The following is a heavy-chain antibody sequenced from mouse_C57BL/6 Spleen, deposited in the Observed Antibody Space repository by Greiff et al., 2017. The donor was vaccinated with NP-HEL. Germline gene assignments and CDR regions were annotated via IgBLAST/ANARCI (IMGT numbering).Heavy chain of an antibody. J-gene: IGHJ2*01. V-gene: IGHV1-69*01. CDR1: GYTFTSYW. CDR3: ARRRPSYYFDY. Sequence: QVQLQQPGAELVMPGASVKLSCKASGYTFTSYWMHWVKQRPGQGLEWIGEIDPSDSYTNYNQKFKGKSTLTVDKSSSTAYMQRSSLTSEDSAVYYCARRRPSYYFDYWGKGTTLTVSS. CDR2: IDPSDSYT.